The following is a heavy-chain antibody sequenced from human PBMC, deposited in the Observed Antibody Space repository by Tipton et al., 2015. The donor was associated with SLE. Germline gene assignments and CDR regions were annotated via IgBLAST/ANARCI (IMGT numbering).Heavy chain of an antibody. V-gene: IGHV3-48*01. Sequence: SLRLSCAASGFTFSTYSMNWVRQAPGKGLQWISYVSSSSTTIYYADSVKGRFTISRDNARNSLYLQMDSLRAQDTAVYYCATGYSSAYWGQGTLVTVSS. CDR3: ATGYSSAY. J-gene: IGHJ4*02. D-gene: IGHD6-19*01. CDR1: GFTFSTYS. CDR2: VSSSSTTI.